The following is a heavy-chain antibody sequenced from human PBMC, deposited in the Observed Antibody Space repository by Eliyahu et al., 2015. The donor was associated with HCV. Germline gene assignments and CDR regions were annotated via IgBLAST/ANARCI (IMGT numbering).Heavy chain of an antibody. CDR2: INPSGGST. V-gene: IGHV1-46*03. CDR1: GYTFTSYY. CDR3: ARSFGNGYNSDF. Sequence: QVQLVQSGAEVKKPGASVKVSCKASGYTFTSYYMHWVRQAPGQGLEWMGMINPSGGSTSYAQKFQGRVTMTRDMSTTTLYMELSSLRSEDTAVYYCARSFGNGYNSDFWGQGTLVTVSS. D-gene: IGHD5-24*01. J-gene: IGHJ4*02.